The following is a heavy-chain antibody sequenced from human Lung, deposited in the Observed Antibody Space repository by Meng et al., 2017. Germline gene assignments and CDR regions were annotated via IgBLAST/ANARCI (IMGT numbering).Heavy chain of an antibody. CDR3: AREGGRFSPNL. D-gene: IGHD3-3*01. J-gene: IGHJ4*02. CDR2: IYYSGST. CDR1: GGSITSGSYY. V-gene: IGHV4-39*02. Sequence: QLQLQEPGPGLVKPSETLSPTCTVSGGSITSGSYYWGWIRQTPEKGLEWIGNIYYSGSTFYNPSLKSRVSMSVDTSKNQFSLRLNSVTAADTAVYYCAREGGRFSPNLWGQGTLVTVSS.